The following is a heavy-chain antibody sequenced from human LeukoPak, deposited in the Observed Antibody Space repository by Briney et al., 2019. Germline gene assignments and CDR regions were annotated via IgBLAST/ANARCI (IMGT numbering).Heavy chain of an antibody. CDR1: GGSISSYY. J-gene: IGHJ4*02. CDR3: ARDLAVAGTDH. V-gene: IGHV4-59*01. Sequence: PSETLSLTCTVSGGSISSYYWSWIRQPPGKGLEWIGYIYYSGSTNYNPSLKSRVTISVDTSKNQFSLKLSSVTAADTAVYYCARDLAVAGTDHWGQGTLVTVSS. CDR2: IYYSGST. D-gene: IGHD6-19*01.